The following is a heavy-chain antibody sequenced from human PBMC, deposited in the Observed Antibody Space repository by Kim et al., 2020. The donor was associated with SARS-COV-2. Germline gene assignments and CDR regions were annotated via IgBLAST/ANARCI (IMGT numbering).Heavy chain of an antibody. V-gene: IGHV3-74*01. CDR1: GFTFSNYW. CDR2: INNDGSNT. D-gene: IGHD2-2*01. CDR3: TRDLVL. J-gene: IGHJ4*02. Sequence: GGSLRLSCAASGFTFSNYWMHWVRQAPGKGLEWVSRINNDGSNTNYADSVKGRFTISRDNAKNTLYLQMNSLRVEDTAVYYCTRDLVLWGQGTPVTVAS.